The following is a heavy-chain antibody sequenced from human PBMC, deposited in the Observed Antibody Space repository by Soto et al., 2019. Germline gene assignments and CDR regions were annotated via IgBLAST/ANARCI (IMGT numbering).Heavy chain of an antibody. CDR2: IDDSGRT. Sequence: QVHLQQWGAGLLKPSETLSLTCTVNGGSFSYYSWSWIRQTPGKGLEWIGEIDDSGRTKYNPSLKSRVNISGDTSKSQFSLKLISVTAADTAMYYCARCDYNFRDAFDIWGQGTMVTVSS. CDR1: GGSFSYYS. J-gene: IGHJ3*02. V-gene: IGHV4-34*01. CDR3: ARCDYNFRDAFDI. D-gene: IGHD3-3*01.